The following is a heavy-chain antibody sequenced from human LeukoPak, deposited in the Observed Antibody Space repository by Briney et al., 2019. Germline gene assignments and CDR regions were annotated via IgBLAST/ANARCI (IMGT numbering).Heavy chain of an antibody. V-gene: IGHV5-51*01. D-gene: IGHD6-6*01. J-gene: IGHJ2*01. CDR3: ARLPPRIPSRPHWYFDL. Sequence: GESLEISCEGSGCSFSDYWIAWVRRLPGKGLEGMGFIFVGDSDTRYSAAFVGQITISADKTPNTAYLHWSTLKASDTAIYYCARLPPRIPSRPHWYFDLWGRGTLVTVSS. CDR2: IFVGDSDT. CDR1: GCSFSDYW.